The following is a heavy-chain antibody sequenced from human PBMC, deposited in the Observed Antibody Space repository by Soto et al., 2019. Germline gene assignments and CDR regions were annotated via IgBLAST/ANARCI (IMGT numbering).Heavy chain of an antibody. D-gene: IGHD3-3*02. V-gene: IGHV4-59*01. CDR3: ASSKAVTFLEWLFGAFDI. CDR1: GGSISSYY. J-gene: IGHJ3*02. Sequence: QVQLQESGPGLVKPSETLSLTCTVSGGSISSYYWSWIRQPPGKGLEWIGYIYYSGSTNYNPSLKSRATISVDTSKNQFSLKLSSVTAADTAVYYCASSKAVTFLEWLFGAFDIWGQGTMVTVSS. CDR2: IYYSGST.